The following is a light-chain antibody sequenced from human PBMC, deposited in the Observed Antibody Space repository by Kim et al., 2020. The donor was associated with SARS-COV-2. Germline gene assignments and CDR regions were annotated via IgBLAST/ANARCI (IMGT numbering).Light chain of an antibody. CDR2: QDS. CDR1: KLGEKY. CDR3: QAWDSYSVV. V-gene: IGLV3-1*01. Sequence: PGQPASSTCSGDKLGEKYACWYQQRPRQSPVLVIYQDSKRPSGIPDRFSGSKSGNTAALTISGTQAMDDADDYCQAWDSYSVVFGGGTQLTVL. J-gene: IGLJ2*01.